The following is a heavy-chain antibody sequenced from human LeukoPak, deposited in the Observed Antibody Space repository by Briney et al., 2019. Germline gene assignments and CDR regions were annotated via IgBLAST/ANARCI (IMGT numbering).Heavy chain of an antibody. CDR1: GFTFSSYA. Sequence: RGSLRLSCAASGFTFSSYAMSWVRQAPGKGLEWVSAISGSGGITYYADSVKGPVTISRDNSKNTLYLQMNSLRAADTAVYYTEKDSYGESTERIAARPVGYWGQGTLVTVSS. V-gene: IGHV3-23*01. J-gene: IGHJ4*02. D-gene: IGHD6-6*01. CDR3: EKDSYGESTERIAARPVGY. CDR2: ISGSGGIT.